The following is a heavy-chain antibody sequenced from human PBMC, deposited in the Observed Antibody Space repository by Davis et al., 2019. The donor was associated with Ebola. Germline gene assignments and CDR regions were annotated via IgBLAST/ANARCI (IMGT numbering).Heavy chain of an antibody. Sequence: AASVKVSCKASGYTFTNYGITWVRQAPGQGLEWMGWINPHNGNTNYAQNVQGRVIMTSDTATTTAYMEVGSLRSDDTAVYYCARGGIYCSGGSCPIYYYYGMDVWGKGTTVTVSS. D-gene: IGHD2-15*01. CDR3: ARGGIYCSGGSCPIYYYYGMDV. CDR2: INPHNGNT. CDR1: GYTFTNYG. J-gene: IGHJ6*04. V-gene: IGHV1-18*04.